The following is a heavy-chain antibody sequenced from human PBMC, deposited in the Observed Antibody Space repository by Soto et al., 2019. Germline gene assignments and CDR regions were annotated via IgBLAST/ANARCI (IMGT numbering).Heavy chain of an antibody. CDR1: GGSISSGDYY. D-gene: IGHD3-10*01. Sequence: TLSLTCTVSGGSISSGDYYWSWIRQPPGKGLEWIGYIYYSGSTYYNPSLKSRVTISVDTPKNQFSLKLSSVTAEDTAVYYCAKETETMVRGVIPFRYFDYWGQGTLVTVSS. CDR2: IYYSGST. V-gene: IGHV4-30-4*01. CDR3: AKETETMVRGVIPFRYFDY. J-gene: IGHJ4*02.